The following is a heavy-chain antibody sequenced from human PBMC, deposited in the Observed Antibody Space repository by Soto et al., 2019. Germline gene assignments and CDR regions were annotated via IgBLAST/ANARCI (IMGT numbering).Heavy chain of an antibody. CDR3: ARVGGYSYVQGIDY. J-gene: IGHJ4*02. CDR1: GYTFTGYY. D-gene: IGHD5-18*01. CDR2: INPNSGGT. Sequence: ASVKVSCKASGYTFTGYYMHWVRQAPGQGLEWMGWINPNSGGTNYAQKFQGRVTMTRDTSISTAYMELSRLRSDDTAVYYCARVGGYSYVQGIDYWGQGXLVTVYS. V-gene: IGHV1-2*02.